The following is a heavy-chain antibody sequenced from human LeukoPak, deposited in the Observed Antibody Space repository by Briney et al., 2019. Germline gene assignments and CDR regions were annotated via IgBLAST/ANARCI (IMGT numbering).Heavy chain of an antibody. V-gene: IGHV5-51*01. J-gene: IGHJ4*02. CDR1: GYSFTSYW. Sequence: GESLKISCKGSGYSFTSYWIGWVRQMPGKGLEWMGIIYPGDSDTRYSPSFQGQVTISLDTSIGTAYLQWSSLKASDTAIYYCARQNDFRLDYWGQGTLVTVSS. D-gene: IGHD3-3*01. CDR2: IYPGDSDT. CDR3: ARQNDFRLDY.